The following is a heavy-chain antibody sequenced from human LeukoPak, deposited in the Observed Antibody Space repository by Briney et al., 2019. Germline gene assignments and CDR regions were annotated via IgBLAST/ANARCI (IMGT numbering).Heavy chain of an antibody. J-gene: IGHJ5*02. V-gene: IGHV3-7*05. CDR3: ARDPGNHSGA. CDR2: IKQDGSEK. D-gene: IGHD6-19*01. CDR1: GFTFSSHL. Sequence: GGSLRLSCAASGFTFSSHLMIWVRQAPGKGLEWVASIKQDGSEKYYVDSVRGRFTISRDNAKNSLYLQMNTLRAEDTAMYYCARDPGNHSGAWGQGTLVTVSS.